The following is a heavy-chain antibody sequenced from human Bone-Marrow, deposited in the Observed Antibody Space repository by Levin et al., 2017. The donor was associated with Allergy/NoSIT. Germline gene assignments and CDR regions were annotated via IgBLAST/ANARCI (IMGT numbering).Heavy chain of an antibody. CDR2: IIPIFGTA. J-gene: IGHJ6*02. D-gene: IGHD2-2*01. CDR1: GGTFSSYA. V-gene: IGHV1-69*13. Sequence: ASVKVSCKASGGTFSSYAISWVRQAPGQGLEWMGGIIPIFGTANYAQKFQGRVTITADESTSTAYMELSSLRSEDTAVYYCARDCSSTSCRVGYYYYGMDVWGQGTTVTVSS. CDR3: ARDCSSTSCRVGYYYYGMDV.